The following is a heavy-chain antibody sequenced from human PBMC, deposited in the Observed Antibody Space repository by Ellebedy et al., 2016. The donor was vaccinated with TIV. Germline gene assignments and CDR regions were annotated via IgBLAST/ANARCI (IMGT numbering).Heavy chain of an antibody. CDR2: ISSSGGTT. J-gene: IGHJ4*02. Sequence: GGSLRLSCAASGFTFNRYAMTWVRQAPGKGLEWVSAISSSGGTTYYAGSVRGRFTISRDNSKNTMYLQMNSLRAEDTAIYYCAKDRVAVTAPFDYWGQGILVTVSS. CDR1: GFTFNRYA. CDR3: AKDRVAVTAPFDY. V-gene: IGHV3-23*01. D-gene: IGHD2-21*02.